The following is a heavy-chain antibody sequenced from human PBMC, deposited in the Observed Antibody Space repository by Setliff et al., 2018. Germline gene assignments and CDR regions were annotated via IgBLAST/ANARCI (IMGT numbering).Heavy chain of an antibody. D-gene: IGHD2-15*01. CDR3: ARSFSRSEKFLLDY. Sequence: SETLSLTCAVYGGSFSGYYWSWIRQPPGKRLEWIGEIIHSGSTNYNPSLKSRVTISMDTSKNQFSLKVSSVTAADTAVYYCARSFSRSEKFLLDYWGQGALVTVPS. CDR2: IIHSGST. V-gene: IGHV4-34*12. CDR1: GGSFSGYY. J-gene: IGHJ4*02.